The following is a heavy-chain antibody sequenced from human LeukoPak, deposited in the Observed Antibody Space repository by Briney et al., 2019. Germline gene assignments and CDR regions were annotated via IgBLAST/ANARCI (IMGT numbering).Heavy chain of an antibody. Sequence: GRSLRLSCAASGFTFSSYAMHGVRQAPGKGLEWVAVISYDGSNKYYADSVKGRFTISRDNSKNTLYLQMNSLRAEDTAVYYCARDHYSYGPDYWGQGTLVTVSS. D-gene: IGHD5-18*01. CDR3: ARDHYSYGPDY. CDR1: GFTFSSYA. J-gene: IGHJ4*02. V-gene: IGHV3-30-3*01. CDR2: ISYDGSNK.